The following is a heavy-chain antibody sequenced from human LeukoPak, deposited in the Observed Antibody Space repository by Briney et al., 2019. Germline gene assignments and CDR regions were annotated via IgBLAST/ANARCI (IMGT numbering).Heavy chain of an antibody. J-gene: IGHJ4*02. CDR1: DGSMSGHY. CDR2: IYYSESA. Sequence: PSETLSLTCTVSDGSMSGHYWSWIRQPPGKGLEWIGYIYYSESANYIPSLKRRVTISEDRSMNQFSLKLSSVTAADTAVYYCARHKSDYGDYHAHWGQGTLVTVSS. CDR3: ARHKSDYGDYHAH. D-gene: IGHD4-17*01. V-gene: IGHV4-59*08.